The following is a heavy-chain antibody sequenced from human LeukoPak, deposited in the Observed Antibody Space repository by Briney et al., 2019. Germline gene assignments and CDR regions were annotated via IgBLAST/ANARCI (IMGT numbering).Heavy chain of an antibody. CDR2: ISGGGGST. D-gene: IGHD1-14*01. Sequence: GGSLRLSCAASGFTFNNAWMSWVRQAPGKGLEWVSGISGGGGSTYYADSVKGRFTISRDNSKNTLYLQMDSLRAEDTALYYCAKGSGINHYHWIDPWGQGTLVTVSS. CDR1: GFTFNNAW. V-gene: IGHV3-23*01. CDR3: AKGSGINHYHWIDP. J-gene: IGHJ5*02.